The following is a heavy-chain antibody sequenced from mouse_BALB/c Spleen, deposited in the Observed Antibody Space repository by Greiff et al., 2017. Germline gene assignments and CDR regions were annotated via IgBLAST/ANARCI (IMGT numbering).Heavy chain of an antibody. CDR1: GFTFSSYG. Sequence: EVNLVESGGDLVKPGGSLKLSCAASGFTFSSYGMSWVRQTPDKRLEWVATISSGGSYTYYPDSVKGRFTISRDNAKNTLYLQMSSLKSEDTAMYYCARIDAYWGQGTLVTVSA. J-gene: IGHJ3*01. CDR3: ARIDAY. CDR2: ISSGGSYT. V-gene: IGHV5-6*01.